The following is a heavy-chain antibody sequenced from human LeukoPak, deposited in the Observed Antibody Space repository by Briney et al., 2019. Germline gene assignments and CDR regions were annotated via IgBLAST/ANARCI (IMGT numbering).Heavy chain of an antibody. Sequence: ASVKVPCKASGYTFTGYYMHWVRQAPGQGLEWMGWINPNSGGTNYAQKFQGRVTMTRDTSISTAYMELSRLRSGDTAVYYCARTYDSSGYYYSRFVYWGQGTLVTVSS. CDR1: GYTFTGYY. CDR2: INPNSGGT. V-gene: IGHV1-2*02. D-gene: IGHD3-22*01. J-gene: IGHJ4*02. CDR3: ARTYDSSGYYYSRFVY.